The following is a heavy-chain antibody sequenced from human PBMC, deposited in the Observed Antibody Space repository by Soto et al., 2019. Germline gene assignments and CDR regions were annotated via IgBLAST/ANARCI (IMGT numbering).Heavy chain of an antibody. CDR2: ISYSGST. V-gene: IGHV4-30-4*02. Sequence: PSETLSLTCTVSGGSISSGEYYWTWIRQPPGKGLEWIGYISYSGSTHYSPSLKSRVSITVDTSKNQFSLKLNSVSAADTAVYYCARGLRGYCGTDCYPLDVWGQGTKGTVS. CDR3: ARGLRGYCGTDCYPLDV. J-gene: IGHJ6*02. CDR1: GGSISSGEYY. D-gene: IGHD2-21*02.